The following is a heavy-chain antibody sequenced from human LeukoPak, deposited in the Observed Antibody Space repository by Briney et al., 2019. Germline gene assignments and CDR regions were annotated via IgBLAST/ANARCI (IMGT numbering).Heavy chain of an antibody. J-gene: IGHJ6*02. CDR3: ARHIGGTKGCSYYGMDV. V-gene: IGHV3-7*01. Sequence: GGSLRLSCAASGFTFSSYRMSWVRQAPGKGLEWVAKIEQDGSEKYCVDSVKGRFTVSRDNAKNSLFLQMNSLRAEDTAVYYCARHIGGTKGCSYYGMDVWGQGTAVTVSS. D-gene: IGHD1-14*01. CDR1: GFTFSSYR. CDR2: IEQDGSEK.